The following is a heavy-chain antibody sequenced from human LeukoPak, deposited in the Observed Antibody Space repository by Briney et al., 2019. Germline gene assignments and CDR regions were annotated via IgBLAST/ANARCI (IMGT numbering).Heavy chain of an antibody. D-gene: IGHD2-15*01. Sequence: SETLSLTCAVYGGSFSGYYWSWIRQPPGKGREWIGEINHSGSTNYNPSLKSRVTISVDTSKNQFSLKLSSVTAADTAVYYCARGPPLDIVVVVAATRSEDAFDIWGQGTMVTVSS. V-gene: IGHV4-34*01. J-gene: IGHJ3*02. CDR1: GGSFSGYY. CDR2: INHSGST. CDR3: ARGPPLDIVVVVAATRSEDAFDI.